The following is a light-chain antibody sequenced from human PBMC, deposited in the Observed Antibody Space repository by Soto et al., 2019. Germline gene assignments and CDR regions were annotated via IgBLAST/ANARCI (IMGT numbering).Light chain of an antibody. CDR2: KNN. Sequence: QSVLTQPPSASGAPGQRVTISCSGSSSNIGSNYVYWYQQLPGTAPKLLIYKNNQRPSGVPDRFSGSKSGTSASLAFSGPRSEDEADYYCAAWDDSLSGYVFGTGTKVTVL. CDR1: SSNIGSNY. V-gene: IGLV1-47*01. J-gene: IGLJ1*01. CDR3: AAWDDSLSGYV.